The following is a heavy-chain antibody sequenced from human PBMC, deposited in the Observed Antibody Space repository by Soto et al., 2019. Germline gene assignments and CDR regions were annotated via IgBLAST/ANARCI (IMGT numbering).Heavy chain of an antibody. CDR3: ASGPTDGSGTVDRHRYFDH. Sequence: EVQLLESGGGLVQPGGSLRLSCAASGFTFTSFAVAWVRQAPGKGLEWVSTISGSGDFTDYADSVKGRFTISRDNSNNTLFLQMNSLRAEDTAVYYFASGPTDGSGTVDRHRYFDHWGQGTLATVSS. CDR1: GFTFTSFA. J-gene: IGHJ4*02. V-gene: IGHV3-23*01. CDR2: ISGSGDFT. D-gene: IGHD3-10*01.